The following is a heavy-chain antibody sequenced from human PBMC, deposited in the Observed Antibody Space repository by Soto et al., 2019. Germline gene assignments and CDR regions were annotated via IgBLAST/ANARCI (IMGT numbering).Heavy chain of an antibody. CDR1: GFTFSTFS. D-gene: IGHD3-22*01. CDR3: AKGWLYGAGMGV. V-gene: IGHV3-48*01. CDR2: INAGSGAK. Sequence: EVQLVDSGGGLVQPGGSLRLSCVASGFTFSTFSFNWVRQAPGKGLEWVSHINAGSGAKVYADSVKGRFTISRDNSKNTLYLQMNSLRAEDTGIYYCAKGWLYGAGMGVWGQGTTVTVSS. J-gene: IGHJ6*02.